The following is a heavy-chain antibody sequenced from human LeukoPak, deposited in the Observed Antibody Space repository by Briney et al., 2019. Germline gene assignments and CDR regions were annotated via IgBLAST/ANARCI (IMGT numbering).Heavy chain of an antibody. CDR3: ARGGVLRYFDWLSLSQYYFDY. CDR2: INPSGGST. D-gene: IGHD3-9*01. V-gene: IGHV1-46*01. Sequence: ASVKVSCKASGYTFTSYYMHWVRQAPGQGLEWMGIINPSGGSTSYAQKFQGRVTMTRDMSTSTVYMELSSLRSEDTAVYYCARGGVLRYFDWLSLSQYYFDYWGQGTLVTVSS. J-gene: IGHJ4*02. CDR1: GYTFTSYY.